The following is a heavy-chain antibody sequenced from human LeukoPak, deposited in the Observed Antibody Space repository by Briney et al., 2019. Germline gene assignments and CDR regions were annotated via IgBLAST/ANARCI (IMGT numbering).Heavy chain of an antibody. CDR2: ISGSGGST. CDR3: AKDGGYSGYDYAFDY. V-gene: IGHV3-23*01. J-gene: IGHJ4*02. D-gene: IGHD5-12*01. CDR1: GFTFRSYA. Sequence: GGSLRLSCAASGFTFRSYAMSWVRQAPGKGLEWVSAISGSGGSTYYADSVKGRFTISRDNSKNTLYLQMNSLRAEDTAVYYCAKDGGYSGYDYAFDYWGQGTLVTVSS.